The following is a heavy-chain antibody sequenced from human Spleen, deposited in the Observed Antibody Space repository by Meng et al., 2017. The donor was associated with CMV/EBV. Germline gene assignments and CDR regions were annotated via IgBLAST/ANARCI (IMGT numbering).Heavy chain of an antibody. V-gene: IGHV3-23*01. CDR2: FSGVGVST. CDR3: AKGVGATLRFDY. J-gene: IGHJ4*02. Sequence: GSLKISCAASGFIVSSYTVSWVRQAPGKGLEWVSSFSGVGVSTYYADSVKGRFTISRDNSKNTLYLQMNSLRAEDTAVYYCAKGVGATLRFDYWGQGTLVTVSS. CDR1: GFIVSSYT. D-gene: IGHD1-26*01.